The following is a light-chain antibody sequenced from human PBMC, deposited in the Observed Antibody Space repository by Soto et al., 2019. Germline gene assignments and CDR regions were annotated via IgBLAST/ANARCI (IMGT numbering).Light chain of an antibody. V-gene: IGKV1-8*01. CDR1: QGISSY. CDR2: AAS. CDR3: QQYYSYPPIT. Sequence: AIRMTQSPSSFSASTGDRVTITCRASQGISSYLAWYQQKPGKAPKLLIYAASTLQSGVPSRFSGSGSGTDFTLTISCLQSEDFATYYCQQYYSYPPITFGGGTKVDNK. J-gene: IGKJ4*01.